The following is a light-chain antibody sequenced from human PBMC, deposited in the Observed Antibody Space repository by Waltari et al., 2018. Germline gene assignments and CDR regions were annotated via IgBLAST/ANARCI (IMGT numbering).Light chain of an antibody. V-gene: IGLV2-23*02. J-gene: IGLJ3*02. Sequence: QSALTQPASVSGSPGQSITISCTGTSNNVGSYDLVSWYQFRPGEVPKLLIYEVIKRPPGVYDLFAGSKSDNTASLTISRLQAEDEAAYYCCSYAASAPRLVFGGGTNLTVL. CDR3: CSYAASAPRLV. CDR1: SNNVGSYDL. CDR2: EVI.